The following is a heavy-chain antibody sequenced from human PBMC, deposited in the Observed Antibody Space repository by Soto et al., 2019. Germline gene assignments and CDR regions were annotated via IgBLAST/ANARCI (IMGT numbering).Heavy chain of an antibody. CDR3: ARDVSPGSCAVYCGACDI. CDR2: IRKDGSQR. Sequence: EVQLVESGGGLVQPGGSLTLSCAASEFAFSSYWMTWVRQAPGKGLEWVANIRKDGSQRTYLDSVRGRFTISRNNFYLYLYRQINGLRAEYSCIYFCARDVSPGSCAVYCGACDIWGVWTTVTASS. J-gene: IGHJ3*02. CDR1: EFAFSSYW. D-gene: IGHD1-26*01. V-gene: IGHV3-7*01.